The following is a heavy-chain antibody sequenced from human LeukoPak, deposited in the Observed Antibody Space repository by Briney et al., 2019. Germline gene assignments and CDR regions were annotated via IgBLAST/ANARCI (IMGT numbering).Heavy chain of an antibody. V-gene: IGHV3-21*01. CDR2: ISSSSSYI. Sequence: GGSLRLSCAASGFTFRSYSMNWVRQAPGKGLEWVSSISSSSSYIYYADSVKGRFTISRDNAKNSLYLQMNSLRAEDTAVYYCARERRSVVITTDASDIWGQGTMVTVSS. J-gene: IGHJ3*02. CDR3: ARERRSVVITTDASDI. D-gene: IGHD3-22*01. CDR1: GFTFRSYS.